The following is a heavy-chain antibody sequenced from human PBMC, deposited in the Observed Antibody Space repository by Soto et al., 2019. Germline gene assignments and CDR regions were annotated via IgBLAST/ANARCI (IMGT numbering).Heavy chain of an antibody. V-gene: IGHV1-18*04. Sequence: QVQLVQSGAEVKKPGASVKVSCKASGYTFTSYGISWVRQAPGQGLEWMGWISAYNGNTNYAQKLQGRVTMTTDTATSTAYMELRSLRADDTAVYYCARVVAAAGAGGANNFDYWGQGTLVTVSS. CDR2: ISAYNGNT. J-gene: IGHJ4*02. CDR3: ARVVAAAGAGGANNFDY. D-gene: IGHD6-13*01. CDR1: GYTFTSYG.